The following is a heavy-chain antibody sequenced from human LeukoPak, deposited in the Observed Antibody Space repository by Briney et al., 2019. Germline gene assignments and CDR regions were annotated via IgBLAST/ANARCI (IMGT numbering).Heavy chain of an antibody. CDR1: GFTFDDYG. CDR2: INWNGGET. D-gene: IGHD3-10*01. CDR3: ARVQDRYYSGSGFDY. J-gene: IGHJ4*02. V-gene: IGHV3-20*04. Sequence: GGSLRLSCAASGFTFDDYGMSWVRQAPGKGLEWVSGINWNGGETGYADSVKGRFTIARDNAKNSLYLVMNSLRAEDTAFYYCARVQDRYYSGSGFDYWGQGTLVTVSS.